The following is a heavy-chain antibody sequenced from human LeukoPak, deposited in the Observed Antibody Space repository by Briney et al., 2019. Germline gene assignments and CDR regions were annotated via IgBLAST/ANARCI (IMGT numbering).Heavy chain of an antibody. CDR2: VSAYNGDT. Sequence: ASVKVSCKASGYAFTDYGINWVRQAPGQGLEWMGWVSAYNGDTRYAQKVQDRVTMTTDTSASTAYMELRSLRSADTAVYYSARGILNDDTLTGPWVQGTLVTVSS. D-gene: IGHD3-9*01. J-gene: IGHJ5*02. V-gene: IGHV1-18*01. CDR3: ARGILNDDTLTGP. CDR1: GYAFTDYG.